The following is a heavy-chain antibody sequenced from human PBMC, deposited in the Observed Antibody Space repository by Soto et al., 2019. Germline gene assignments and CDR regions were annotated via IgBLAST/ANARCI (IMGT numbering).Heavy chain of an antibody. CDR3: ARGPYSGSYYDYYFAMDV. CDR1: GGIFSRYA. D-gene: IGHD1-26*01. J-gene: IGHJ6*02. Sequence: SVKVSCKASGGIFSRYAISWVRQAPGQGLEWMGGIIPIFGTPNYAQKFQGRVTITADESTSTGYMELSSLRSEDTAVYYCARGPYSGSYYDYYFAMDVWGQGTTVTGSS. V-gene: IGHV1-69*13. CDR2: IIPIFGTP.